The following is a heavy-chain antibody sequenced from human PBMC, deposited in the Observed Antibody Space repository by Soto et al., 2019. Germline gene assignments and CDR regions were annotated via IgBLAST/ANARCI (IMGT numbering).Heavy chain of an antibody. Sequence: GGSLRLSCAASGFTFSTYGMHWVRQAPGKGLEWVAVIWYDGSNKYYADSVKGRFTISRDNSKNTLYLQMNSLRAEDTAVYYCARAVGPFDFWGQGTMVTVSS. CDR2: IWYDGSNK. V-gene: IGHV3-33*08. J-gene: IGHJ3*01. CDR1: GFTFSTYG. CDR3: ARAVGPFDF.